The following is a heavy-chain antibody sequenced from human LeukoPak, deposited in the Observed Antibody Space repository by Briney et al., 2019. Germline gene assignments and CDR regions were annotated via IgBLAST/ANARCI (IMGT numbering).Heavy chain of an antibody. J-gene: IGHJ4*02. CDR3: ARAMYSSSRGRVLREGY. CDR1: GFTFSGYW. Sequence: PGGSLRLSCAASGFTFSGYWMSWVRQAPGKGLEWVANIKQDGSEKSYVDSVKGRFTISRDNAKNSLYLHLNSLRPEDTAVYYCARAMYSSSRGRVLREGYWGQGTLVTVSS. V-gene: IGHV3-7*03. D-gene: IGHD6-13*01. CDR2: IKQDGSEK.